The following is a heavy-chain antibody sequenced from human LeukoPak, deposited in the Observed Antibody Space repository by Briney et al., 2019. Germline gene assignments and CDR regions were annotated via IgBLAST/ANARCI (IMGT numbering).Heavy chain of an antibody. CDR1: GFTFSSYA. J-gene: IGHJ4*02. V-gene: IGHV3-30-3*01. D-gene: IGHD6-13*01. Sequence: GGSLRLSCAASGFTFSSYAMHWVRQAPGKGLEWVAVISYDGSNKYYADSVKGRFTISRDNPKNTLYLQMNSLRAEDTAVYYCARGEALAAAAVYWGQGTLVTVSS. CDR3: ARGEALAAAAVY. CDR2: ISYDGSNK.